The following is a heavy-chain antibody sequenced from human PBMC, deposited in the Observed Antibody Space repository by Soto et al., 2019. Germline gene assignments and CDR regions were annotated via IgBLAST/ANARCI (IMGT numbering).Heavy chain of an antibody. V-gene: IGHV3-74*01. CDR1: XXXXXNYX. J-gene: IGHJ6*03. CDR3: ARGARGYYYMDV. Sequence: EVQLVESGXXXVQXXXXXXLSCXXXXXXXXNYXXXXVRQAPGKGLVWLSRINSDGGTTNYADSVKGRFTISRDNAKNTLSLQMNSLGADDTAVYYCARGARGYYYMDVWGKGTTVTVSS. D-gene: IGHD5-12*01. CDR2: INSDGGTT.